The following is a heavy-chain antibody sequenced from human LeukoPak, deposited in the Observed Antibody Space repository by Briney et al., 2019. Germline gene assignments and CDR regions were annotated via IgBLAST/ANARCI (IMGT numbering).Heavy chain of an antibody. D-gene: IGHD4-17*01. CDR1: GYTFTSYG. CDR2: ISAYNGNT. Sequence: ASVKVSCKASGYTFTSYGISWVRQAPGQGLEWMGWISAYNGNTNYAQKLQGRVTMTTDTSTSTACMELRSLRSDDTAVYYCARVFYTTVTIPLDAFDIWGQGTMVTVSS. CDR3: ARVFYTTVTIPLDAFDI. V-gene: IGHV1-18*01. J-gene: IGHJ3*02.